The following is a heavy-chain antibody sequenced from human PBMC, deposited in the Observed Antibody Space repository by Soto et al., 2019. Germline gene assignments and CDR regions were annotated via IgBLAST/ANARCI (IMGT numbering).Heavy chain of an antibody. J-gene: IGHJ5*02. CDR3: AKDQRDNWFDP. CDR1: GFTFSSYA. V-gene: IGHV3-23*01. Sequence: GGSLRLSCVASGFTFSSYAMSWVRQAPGKGLEWVSAISGGGGSTYYADSVKGRFTISRDNSKNTLYLQMNSLRAEDTAVYYCAKDQRDNWFDPWGQGTLVTVSS. CDR2: ISGGGGST.